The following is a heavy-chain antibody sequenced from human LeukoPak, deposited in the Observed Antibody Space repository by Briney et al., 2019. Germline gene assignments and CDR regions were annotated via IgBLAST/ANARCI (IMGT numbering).Heavy chain of an antibody. J-gene: IGHJ5*02. D-gene: IGHD3-10*01. CDR1: GGSYSGYY. V-gene: IGHV4-34*01. CDR2: INHSGST. Sequence: SETLSLTCAVYGGSYSGYYWSWIRQPPGRGLEWIGEINHSGSTNYNPSLKSRVTISVDTSKNQFSLKLSSVTAADTAVYYRARVMITMVRGVIIIGGSGWFDPWGQGTLVTVSS. CDR3: ARVMITMVRGVIIIGGSGWFDP.